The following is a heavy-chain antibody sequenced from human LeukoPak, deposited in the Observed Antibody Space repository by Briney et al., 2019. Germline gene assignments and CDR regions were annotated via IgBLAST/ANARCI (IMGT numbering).Heavy chain of an antibody. Sequence: SETLSLTCAVYGGSFSGYYWSWIRQPPGKGLEWIGEINHSGSTNYNPSLKSRVTISVDTSKNQFSLKLSSVTAADTAVYYCGQTTVTTDHAFDIWGQGTMVTVSS. V-gene: IGHV4-34*01. CDR2: INHSGST. CDR1: GGSFSGYY. J-gene: IGHJ3*02. D-gene: IGHD4-17*01. CDR3: GQTTVTTDHAFDI.